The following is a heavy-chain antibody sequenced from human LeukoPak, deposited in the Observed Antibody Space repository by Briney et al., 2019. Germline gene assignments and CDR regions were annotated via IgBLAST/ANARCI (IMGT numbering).Heavy chain of an antibody. D-gene: IGHD3-10*01. CDR2: ISSSSSYI. J-gene: IGHJ6*03. CDR1: GFTFSSYS. CDR3: ARVSSGSYLYFYYMDV. V-gene: IGHV3-21*01. Sequence: GGSLRLSCAASGFTFSSYSMNWVRQAPGKGLEWVSSISSSSSYIYYADSVKGRFTISRDNAKNSLFLQMNSLRAEDTAVYYCARVSSGSYLYFYYMDVWGKGTTVTVSS.